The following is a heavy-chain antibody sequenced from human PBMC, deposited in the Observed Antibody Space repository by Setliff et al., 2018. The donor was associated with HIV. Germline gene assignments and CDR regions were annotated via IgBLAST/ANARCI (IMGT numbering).Heavy chain of an antibody. CDR2: IYYSGNT. CDR1: GDSINSGGYY. Sequence: PSETLSLTCIVSGDSINSGGYYWSWIRQRPGKALEWIGHIYYSGNTHYSPSLKSRLTMSLDRSQNHFFLRLRSVTAAGTAVYYCARGGYNGYESPFDDWGLGTLVTVSS. CDR3: ARGGYNGYESPFDD. D-gene: IGHD5-12*01. J-gene: IGHJ4*02. V-gene: IGHV4-31*03.